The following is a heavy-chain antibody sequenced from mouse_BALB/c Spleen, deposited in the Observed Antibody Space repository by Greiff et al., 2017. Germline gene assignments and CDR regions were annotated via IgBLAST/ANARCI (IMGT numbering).Heavy chain of an antibody. V-gene: IGHV1S81*02. CDR3: ARWEDYGSLDY. CDR1: GYTFTSYW. CDR2: INPSNGRT. J-gene: IGHJ2*01. Sequence: QVQLQQPGAELVKPGASVKLSCKASGYTFTSYWMHWVKQRPGQGLEWIGEINPSNGRTNYNEKFKSKATLTVDKSSSTAYMQLSSLTSEDSAVYYGARWEDYGSLDYWGQGTTLTVSS. D-gene: IGHD1-1*01.